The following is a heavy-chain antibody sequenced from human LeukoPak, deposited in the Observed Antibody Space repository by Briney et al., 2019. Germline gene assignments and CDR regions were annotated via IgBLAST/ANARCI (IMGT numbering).Heavy chain of an antibody. CDR1: GYSFTSYW. V-gene: IGHV5-51*01. D-gene: IGHD5-12*01. J-gene: IGHJ4*02. CDR2: MYPGDSDT. Sequence: GESLKISCKGFGYSFTSYWIGWVRQMPGKGLEWMGIMYPGDSDTRYSPSFQDQVTISADKSIGTAYVQWSSLKASDTALYYCARSDSDYVGFFDYWGQGTPVTVSS. CDR3: ARSDSDYVGFFDY.